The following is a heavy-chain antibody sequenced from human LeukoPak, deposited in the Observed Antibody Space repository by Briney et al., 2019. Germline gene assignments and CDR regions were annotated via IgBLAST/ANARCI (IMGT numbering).Heavy chain of an antibody. CDR2: ISWNIGSI. V-gene: IGHV3-9*01. D-gene: IGHD3-22*01. CDR1: GFTFDDYA. J-gene: IGHJ4*02. Sequence: GGSLRLSCAASGFTFDDYAMHCVRQAPGKGLQWVSGISWNIGSIGYGDSVKGRFTISRDNAKNSLYLQMNSLRAEDTALYYCAKDIGSSYPGFRFDYWGQGTLVTVSS. CDR3: AKDIGSSYPGFRFDY.